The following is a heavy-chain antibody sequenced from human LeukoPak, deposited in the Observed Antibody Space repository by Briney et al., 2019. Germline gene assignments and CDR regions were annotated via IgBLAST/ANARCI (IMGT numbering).Heavy chain of an antibody. CDR3: ARGGFDWLLFNYYYYMDV. D-gene: IGHD3-9*01. V-gene: IGHV3-23*01. J-gene: IGHJ6*03. CDR2: ISGSGGST. Sequence: GGSLRLSCAASGFTFSSYAMSWVRQAPGKGLEWVSAISGSGGSTYYADSVKGRFTISRDNSKNTLYLQMNSLRAEDTAVYYCARGGFDWLLFNYYYYMDVWGKGTTVTISS. CDR1: GFTFSSYA.